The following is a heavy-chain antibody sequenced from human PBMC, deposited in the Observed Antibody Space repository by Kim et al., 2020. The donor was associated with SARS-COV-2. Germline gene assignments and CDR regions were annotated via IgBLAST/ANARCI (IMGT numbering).Heavy chain of an antibody. D-gene: IGHD6-13*01. J-gene: IGHJ4*02. CDR3: GKDLYSSSWYETDY. V-gene: IGHV3-23*01. Sequence: ADSVKGRFTVSRENSKNTLYLQMNSLRADDTAVYYCGKDLYSSSWYETDYWGQGTLVTVSS.